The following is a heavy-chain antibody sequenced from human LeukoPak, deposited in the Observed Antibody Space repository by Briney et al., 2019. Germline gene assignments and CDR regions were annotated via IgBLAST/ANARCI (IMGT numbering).Heavy chain of an antibody. CDR1: GGSISSYY. V-gene: IGHV4-59*12. D-gene: IGHD3-10*01. Sequence: SETLSLTCTVSGGSISSYYWSWIRQPPGKGLEWIGYIYYSGSTNYNPSLKSRVTISVDTSKNQFSLKLSSVTAADTAVYYCARRRASWFGEFHWFDPWGQGTLVTVSS. CDR2: IYYSGST. J-gene: IGHJ5*02. CDR3: ARRRASWFGEFHWFDP.